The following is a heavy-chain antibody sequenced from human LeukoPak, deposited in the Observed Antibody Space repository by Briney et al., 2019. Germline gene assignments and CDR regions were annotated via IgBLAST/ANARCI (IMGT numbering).Heavy chain of an antibody. D-gene: IGHD6-13*01. CDR2: ISGSGGST. V-gene: IGHV3-23*01. CDR3: TIIPAAGIIGFDY. CDR1: GFTFSSYA. Sequence: GGSLRLSCAASGFTFSSYAMSWVRQAPGKGLEWVSAISGSGGSTYYADSVKGRFTISRDNSKKTLYLHMNSPRAEDTAVYYCTIIPAAGIIGFDYWGQGTLVTVSS. J-gene: IGHJ4*02.